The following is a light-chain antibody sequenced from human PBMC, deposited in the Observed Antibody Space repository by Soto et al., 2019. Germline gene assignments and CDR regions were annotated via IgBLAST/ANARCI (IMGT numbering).Light chain of an antibody. J-gene: IGKJ2*01. CDR2: DAS. Sequence: EIVLTQSPATLSLSPGARATLSCRASQSVSTYLAWYQQKPGQAPRLLIYDASNRATGIPARFSGSGSGTDFSLTISSLEPEDFALYYCQQRSNLLYTFGQGTKLEIQ. V-gene: IGKV3-11*01. CDR3: QQRSNLLYT. CDR1: QSVSTY.